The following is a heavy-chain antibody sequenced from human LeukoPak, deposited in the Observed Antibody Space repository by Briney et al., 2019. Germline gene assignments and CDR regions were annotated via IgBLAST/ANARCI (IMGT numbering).Heavy chain of an antibody. D-gene: IGHD3-22*01. CDR1: GYTFTSYG. Sequence: ASVKVSCKASGYTFTSYGISWVRQAPGQGLEWMGWISAYNGNTNYAQKLQGRVTMTTDTSTSTAYMELRSLRSDDTAVYYCARDKGLFTVIVHFDHWGQGTLVTVSS. V-gene: IGHV1-18*01. J-gene: IGHJ4*02. CDR3: ARDKGLFTVIVHFDH. CDR2: ISAYNGNT.